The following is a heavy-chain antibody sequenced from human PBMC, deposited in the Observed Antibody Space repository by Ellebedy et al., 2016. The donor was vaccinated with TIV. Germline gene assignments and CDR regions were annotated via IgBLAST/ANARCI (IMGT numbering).Heavy chain of an antibody. D-gene: IGHD4-17*01. CDR2: IYPGDSDT. CDR3: ARLISPALTFYGDYEFEGWDY. CDR1: GYSFTSYW. Sequence: GESLKISCQGSGYSFTSYWIGWVRQMPGKGLEWMGIIYPGDSDTRYSPSFQGQVTISADKSISTAYLQWSSLKASDTAMYYCARLISPALTFYGDYEFEGWDYWGQGTLVTVSS. V-gene: IGHV5-51*01. J-gene: IGHJ4*02.